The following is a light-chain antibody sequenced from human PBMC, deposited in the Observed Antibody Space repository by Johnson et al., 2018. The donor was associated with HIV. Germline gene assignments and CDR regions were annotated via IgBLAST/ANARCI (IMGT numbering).Light chain of an antibody. Sequence: QSVLTQPPSVSAAPGQKVTISCSGSSSNIANIYVSWYQQLPGTAPKLRSYDNNNRPSGIPDRFSGSKSGTSATLGITGLQTGDESDYYCGTWDSSLSAYVFGTGTKVTVL. V-gene: IGLV1-51*01. CDR3: GTWDSSLSAYV. CDR2: DNN. CDR1: SSNIANIY. J-gene: IGLJ1*01.